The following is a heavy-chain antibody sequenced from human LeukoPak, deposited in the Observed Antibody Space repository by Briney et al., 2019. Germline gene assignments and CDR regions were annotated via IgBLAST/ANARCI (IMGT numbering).Heavy chain of an antibody. CDR1: GSTFCDYA. J-gene: IGHJ4*02. D-gene: IGHD2-2*02. CDR3: TRDRIVVVPAATPYYFDY. Sequence: PGGSLRLSCTASGSTFCDYAMSWVRQAPGKGLEGVGFIRSKTYGGTTEYAASVKGRFTISGNDAKRIAYLQMNSLKTEDPAVYYCTRDRIVVVPAATPYYFDYWGEGTLVTVSS. V-gene: IGHV3-49*04. CDR2: IRSKTYGGTT.